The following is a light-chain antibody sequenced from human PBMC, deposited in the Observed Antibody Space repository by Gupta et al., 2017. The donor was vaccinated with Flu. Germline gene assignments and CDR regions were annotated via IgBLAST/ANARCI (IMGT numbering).Light chain of an antibody. CDR1: QSLNSY. V-gene: IGKV3-15*01. CDR2: GAS. Sequence: GERATLSCRASQSLNSYLAWYQQKPGKAPRLLIYGASTMATGIPARFSGSGSGTEFTLTISSLQSEDFAVYYCQQHNDCPLTFGQGTKLEVK. CDR3: QQHNDCPLT. J-gene: IGKJ2*01.